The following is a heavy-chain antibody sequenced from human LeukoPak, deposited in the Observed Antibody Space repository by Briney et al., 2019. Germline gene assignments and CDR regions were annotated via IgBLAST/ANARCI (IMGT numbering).Heavy chain of an antibody. CDR2: IVLRDSNV. Sequence: GAPLQTSWQGSGYSFTTYWIGWARQLPGKGLGWIGVIVLRDSNVRYSPSFQGRVPISADKSISTAYLQWSSLKASDTGMYYCARHLVPGLCSAFDIWGQGTMVTVSS. CDR1: GYSFTTYW. D-gene: IGHD3-10*01. CDR3: ARHLVPGLCSAFDI. J-gene: IGHJ3*02. V-gene: IGHV5-51*01.